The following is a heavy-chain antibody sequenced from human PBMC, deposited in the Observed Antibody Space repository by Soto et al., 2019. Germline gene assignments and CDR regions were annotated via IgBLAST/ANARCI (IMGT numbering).Heavy chain of an antibody. CDR2: ISGSGGST. V-gene: IGHV3-23*01. Sequence: EVQLLESGGGLVQPGGSLRLSCAASGFTFSSYAMSWVRQAPGKGLEWVSAISGSGGSTYYADSVKGRFTISRDNSKNTLYLQMNSLRAEDTAVYYCAKDLGPRGDYDGGVFDYWGQGTLVTVSS. CDR1: GFTFSSYA. D-gene: IGHD4-17*01. CDR3: AKDLGPRGDYDGGVFDY. J-gene: IGHJ4*02.